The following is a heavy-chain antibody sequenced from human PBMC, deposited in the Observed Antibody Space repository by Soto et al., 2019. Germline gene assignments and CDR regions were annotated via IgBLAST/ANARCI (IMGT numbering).Heavy chain of an antibody. J-gene: IGHJ6*03. V-gene: IGHV5-51*01. CDR1: GYSFTSYW. Sequence: PCELLKIPWKGSGYSFTSYWIGCVLQMPGKGLEWMGIIYPGDSDTRYSPSFQGQVTISADKSISTAYLQWSSLKASDTAMYYCARLGVLMVYAPEPYMDVWGKGTTVTVPS. D-gene: IGHD2-8*01. CDR2: IYPGDSDT. CDR3: ARLGVLMVYAPEPYMDV.